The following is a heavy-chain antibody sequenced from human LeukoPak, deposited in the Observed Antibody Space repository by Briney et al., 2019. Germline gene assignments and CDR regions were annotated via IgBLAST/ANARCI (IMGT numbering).Heavy chain of an antibody. V-gene: IGHV1-69*05. CDR2: IIPIFGTA. D-gene: IGHD5-24*01. J-gene: IGHJ5*02. CDR1: GGTFSSYA. CDR3: ARGGDGYNSNWFDP. Sequence: GASVKVSCKASGGTFSSYAISWVRQAPGQGLEWMGGIIPIFGTANYAQKFQGGVTITTDESTSTAYMELSSLRSEDTAVYYCARGGDGYNSNWFDPWGQGTLVTVSS.